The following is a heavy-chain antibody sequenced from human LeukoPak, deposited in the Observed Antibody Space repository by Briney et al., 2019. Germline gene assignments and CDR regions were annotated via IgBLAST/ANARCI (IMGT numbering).Heavy chain of an antibody. CDR1: GGSISSSVW. Sequence: SETLSLTCAVSGGSISSSVWWSWIRQPPGKGLEWIGYIFYSGSTHSSPSLKSRVTISVDTSKNQVSLSLSSMTAADTAVYYCARDTTYGGYTDWSQGTLVTVSS. J-gene: IGHJ4*02. CDR3: ARDTTYGGYTD. CDR2: IFYSGST. V-gene: IGHV4-61*01. D-gene: IGHD5-12*01.